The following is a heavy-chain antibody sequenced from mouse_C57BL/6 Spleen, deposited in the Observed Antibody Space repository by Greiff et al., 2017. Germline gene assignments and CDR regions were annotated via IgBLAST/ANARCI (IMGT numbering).Heavy chain of an antibody. CDR3: ARQATIVVFDY. Sequence: EVKVVESGGDLVKPGGSLKLSCAASGFTFSSYGMSWVRQTPDKRLEWVATISSGGSYTYYPDSVKGRFTISRDNAKNTLYLQMSSLKSEDTAMYYCARQATIVVFDYWGQGTTLTVSS. CDR2: ISSGGSYT. CDR1: GFTFSSYG. D-gene: IGHD2-12*01. V-gene: IGHV5-6*01. J-gene: IGHJ2*01.